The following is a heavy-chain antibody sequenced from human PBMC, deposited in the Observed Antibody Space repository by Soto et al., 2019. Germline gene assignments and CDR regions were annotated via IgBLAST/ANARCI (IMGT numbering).Heavy chain of an antibody. CDR2: IYYSGST. CDR1: GGSISSYY. Sequence: SETLSLTCTVSGGSISSYYWSWIRQPPGKGLEWIGYIYYSGSTNYNPSLKSRVTISVDTSKNQFSLKLSSVTAADTAVYYCARLIKGDYYDSSGYAAFDYWGQGTLVTVSS. V-gene: IGHV4-59*01. J-gene: IGHJ4*02. D-gene: IGHD3-22*01. CDR3: ARLIKGDYYDSSGYAAFDY.